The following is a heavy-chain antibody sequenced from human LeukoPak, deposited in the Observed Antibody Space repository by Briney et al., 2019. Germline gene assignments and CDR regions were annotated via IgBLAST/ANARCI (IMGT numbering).Heavy chain of an antibody. CDR2: INHSGST. Sequence: RTSETLSLTCAVYGGSFSGYYWSWIRQPPGKGLEWIGEINHSGSTNYNPSLKSRVTISVDTSKNQFSLKLSSVTAADTAVYYCARVYVVAARGRGAFDYWGQGTLVTVSS. D-gene: IGHD6-6*01. V-gene: IGHV4-34*01. CDR3: ARVYVVAARGRGAFDY. J-gene: IGHJ4*02. CDR1: GGSFSGYY.